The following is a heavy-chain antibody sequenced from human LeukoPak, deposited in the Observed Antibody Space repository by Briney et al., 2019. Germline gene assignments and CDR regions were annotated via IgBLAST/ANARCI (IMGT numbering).Heavy chain of an antibody. J-gene: IGHJ4*02. V-gene: IGHV3-15*01. D-gene: IGHD4/OR15-4a*01. CDR3: TTVSDYGDY. CDR2: IKRKTYGGTT. Sequence: GGSLRLSCAASGFTFSNAWMSWVRQAPGKGLEWVGRIKRKTYGGTTDYAAPVKGRFTISRDDSKNTLYLQVNSLKTEDTAVYYCTTVSDYGDYWGQGTLVTVSS. CDR1: GFTFSNAW.